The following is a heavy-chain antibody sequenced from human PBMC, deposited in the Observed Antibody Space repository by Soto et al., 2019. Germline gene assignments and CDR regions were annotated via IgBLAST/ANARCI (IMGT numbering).Heavy chain of an antibody. J-gene: IGHJ3*02. V-gene: IGHV4-39*01. CDR3: ARGNNNDDAFDI. D-gene: IGHD1-1*01. Sequence: SETLSLTCTVSVFSITSSISYWGWIPQPPGKGLECIGTIYSGGSTFYNPSLESRVTVSVDTSKNRFSLRLTSLTAADTALYYCARGNNNDDAFDIWGHGTMVTVSS. CDR1: VFSITSSISY. CDR2: IYSGGST.